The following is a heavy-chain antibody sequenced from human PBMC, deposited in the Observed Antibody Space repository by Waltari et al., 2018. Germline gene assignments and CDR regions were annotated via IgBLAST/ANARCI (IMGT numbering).Heavy chain of an antibody. CDR1: GSPFSHFW. CDR3: SVSLNS. V-gene: IGHV3-7*01. CDR2: IKEDGSER. Sequence: EVQLVESGGGLVQPGGSLRLSCAASGSPFSHFWLDWVRQAPGKGLEWVANIKEDGSERHYIDSVKGRFTISRDNAKNLLYLEMNSLRAGDTAVYYCSVSLNSWGQGTLVTVSS. J-gene: IGHJ4*02.